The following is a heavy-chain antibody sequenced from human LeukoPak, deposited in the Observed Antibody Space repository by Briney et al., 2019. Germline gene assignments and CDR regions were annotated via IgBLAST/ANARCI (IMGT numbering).Heavy chain of an antibody. CDR3: AREVYYDFWSGPGLYYYGMDV. D-gene: IGHD3-3*01. CDR2: IKQDGSEK. V-gene: IGHV3-7*01. Sequence: GGSLRLSCAASGFTFSSYWMSWVRQAPGKGLEWVANIKQDGSEKYYVDSVKGRFTISRDNAKNSLYLQMNSLRAEDTAVYYCAREVYYDFWSGPGLYYYGMDVWGQGTTVTVSS. J-gene: IGHJ6*02. CDR1: GFTFSSYW.